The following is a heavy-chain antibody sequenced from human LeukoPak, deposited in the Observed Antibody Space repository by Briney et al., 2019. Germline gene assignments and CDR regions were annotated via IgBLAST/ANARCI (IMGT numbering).Heavy chain of an antibody. V-gene: IGHV3-23*01. CDR1: GFTFSSYA. CDR3: AKDSSRIAAAGTPFDY. Sequence: AGGSLRLSCAASGFTFSSYAITWVRQAPGKGLEWVSAVSSNGAKTYYADSVKGRFTISRDNSKNTLYLQMNSLRAEDTAVYYCAKDSSRIAAAGTPFDYWGQGTLVTVSS. J-gene: IGHJ4*02. CDR2: VSSNGAKT. D-gene: IGHD6-13*01.